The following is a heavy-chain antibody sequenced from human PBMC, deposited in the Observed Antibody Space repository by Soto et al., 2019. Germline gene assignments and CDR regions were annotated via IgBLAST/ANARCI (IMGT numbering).Heavy chain of an antibody. CDR1: GYSFTSYW. CDR3: ARGDYYYYYGMDV. V-gene: IGHV5-51*01. Sequence: GESLKICCKVSGYSFTSYWIGWVRQMPGKGLEWMGIIYPGDSDTRYSPSFQGQVTISADKSISTAYLQWSSLKASDTAMYYCARGDYYYYYGMDVWGQGTTVTVSS. J-gene: IGHJ6*02. CDR2: IYPGDSDT.